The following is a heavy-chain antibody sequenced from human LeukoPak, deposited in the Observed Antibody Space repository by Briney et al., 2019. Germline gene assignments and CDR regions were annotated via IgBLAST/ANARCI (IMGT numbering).Heavy chain of an antibody. CDR1: GFTFNNYG. CDR3: AKDSAFYYIDV. CDR2: IRYNGNNQ. J-gene: IGHJ6*03. D-gene: IGHD3-10*01. Sequence: GGSPRLSCAASGFTFNNYGMHWVRQAPGKGLEWVAFIRYNGNNQYYADSVKGRFTISRDNSKNTLYLQMNSLKGDDTAVYYCAKDSAFYYIDVWGKGTTVIISS. V-gene: IGHV3-30*02.